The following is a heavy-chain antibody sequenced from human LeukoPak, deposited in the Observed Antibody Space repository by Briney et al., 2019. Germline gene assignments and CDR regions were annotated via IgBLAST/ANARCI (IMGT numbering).Heavy chain of an antibody. V-gene: IGHV4-59*11. J-gene: IGHJ4*02. CDR2: IYYSGST. CDR1: GGSISSHY. CDR3: ARAVAARPTYYFDY. Sequence: KASETLSLTCTVSGGSISSHYWSWIRQPPGKGLEWIGYIYYSGSTNYYPSLKSRVTISVDTSKNQFSLKLSSVTAADTAVYYCARAVAARPTYYFDYWGQGTLVTVSS. D-gene: IGHD6-6*01.